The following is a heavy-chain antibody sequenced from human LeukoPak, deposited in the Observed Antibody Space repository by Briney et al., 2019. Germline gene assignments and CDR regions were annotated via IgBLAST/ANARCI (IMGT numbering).Heavy chain of an antibody. V-gene: IGHV4-34*01. Sequence: SETLSLTCAVYGGSFSGYYWSWIRQPPGKGLEWIGEINHSGSTNYNPSLTSRVTISVDTSKNQFSLKLSSVTAADTAVYYCASGYYYDSSGYYYTDAFDIWGQGTMVTVSS. CDR3: ASGYYYDSSGYYYTDAFDI. CDR1: GGSFSGYY. CDR2: INHSGST. J-gene: IGHJ3*02. D-gene: IGHD3-22*01.